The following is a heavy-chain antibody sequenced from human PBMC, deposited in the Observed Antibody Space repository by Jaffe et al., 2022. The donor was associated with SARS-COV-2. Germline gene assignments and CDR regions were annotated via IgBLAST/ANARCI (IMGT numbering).Heavy chain of an antibody. CDR1: GGSIGAYY. J-gene: IGHJ3*01. V-gene: IGHV4-59*01. Sequence: QVQLQESGPGLVKPSETLSLTCTVSGGSIGAYYWNWIRQAPGKGLEWIGYIYHSGSTIYNPSLKSRVTISVDTSKSQFSLKLTSVTAADTAVYYCARDSSGWEDAFDVWGQGTMVTVSS. CDR3: ARDSSGWEDAFDV. CDR2: IYHSGST. D-gene: IGHD6-19*01.